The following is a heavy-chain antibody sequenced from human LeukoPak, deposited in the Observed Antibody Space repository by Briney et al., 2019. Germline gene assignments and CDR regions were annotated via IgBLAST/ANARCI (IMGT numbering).Heavy chain of an antibody. Sequence: PSQTLSLTCTVSGGSISSGDFYWSWIRQPPGKGLEWIGYIYYSGSTYYNPSLKRRVTISVDTSKNQFSLKLSSVTAADTAVYSCAKQWLRNAFDIWGQGTMVTVSS. J-gene: IGHJ3*02. D-gene: IGHD3-22*01. V-gene: IGHV4-30-4*08. CDR2: IYYSGST. CDR3: AKQWLRNAFDI. CDR1: GGSISSGDFY.